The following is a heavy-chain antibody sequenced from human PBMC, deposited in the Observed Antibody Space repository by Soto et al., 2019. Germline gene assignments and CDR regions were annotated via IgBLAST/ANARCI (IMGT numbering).Heavy chain of an antibody. CDR1: GYIFNTYG. V-gene: IGHV1-18*01. CDR2: ISTYNGHT. Sequence: QVQVVQSGAEVKKPGASVKVSCKASGYIFNTYGIAWVRQAPGQGLEWMGWISTYNGHTKYAQKLQDRVTLTTDTSTTTAYMELRSLRSDDTAVYYCLKDDCSGDTCYLGHWGQGTLVTVSS. CDR3: LKDDCSGDTCYLGH. D-gene: IGHD2-15*01. J-gene: IGHJ4*02.